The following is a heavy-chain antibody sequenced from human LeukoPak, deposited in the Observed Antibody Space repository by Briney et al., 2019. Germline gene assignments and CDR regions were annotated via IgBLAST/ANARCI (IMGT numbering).Heavy chain of an antibody. CDR2: IYYSGST. D-gene: IGHD3-22*01. V-gene: IGHV4-59*01. CDR1: GGSISSYY. Sequence: PSETLSFTCTVSGGSISSYYWSWIRQPPGKGLEWIGYIYYSGSTNYNPSLKSRVIISVDTSKNQFSLKLSSVTAADTAVYYCAREAYYDSSGYYASAHWGQGTLVTVSS. CDR3: AREAYYDSSGYYASAH. J-gene: IGHJ4*02.